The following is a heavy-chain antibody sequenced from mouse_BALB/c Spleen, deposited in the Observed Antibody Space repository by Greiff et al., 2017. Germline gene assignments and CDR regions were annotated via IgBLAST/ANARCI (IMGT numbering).Heavy chain of an antibody. CDR1: GYTFTDYE. J-gene: IGHJ3*01. V-gene: IGHV1-15*01. CDR2: IDPETGGT. CDR3: TRGAGNYPFAY. D-gene: IGHD2-1*01. Sequence: QVQLQQSGAELVRPGASVTLSCKASGYTFTDYEMHWVKQTPVHGLEWIGAIDPETGGTAYNQKFKGKATLTADKSSSTAYMELRSLTSEDSAVYYCTRGAGNYPFAYWGQGTLVTVSA.